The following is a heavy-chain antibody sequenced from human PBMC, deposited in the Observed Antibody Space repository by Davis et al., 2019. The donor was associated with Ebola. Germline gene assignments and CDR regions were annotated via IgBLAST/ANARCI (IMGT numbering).Heavy chain of an antibody. CDR1: GFTFSSYW. CDR3: ARTLTYYDFWSGYPHIDAFDI. V-gene: IGHV3-7*01. Sequence: GGSLRLSCAASGFTFSSYWMSWVRQAPGKGLEWVANIKQDGSEKYYVDSVKGRFTISRDNSKNTLYLQMNSLRAEDTAVYYCARTLTYYDFWSGYPHIDAFDIWGQGTMVTVSS. D-gene: IGHD3-3*01. CDR2: IKQDGSEK. J-gene: IGHJ3*02.